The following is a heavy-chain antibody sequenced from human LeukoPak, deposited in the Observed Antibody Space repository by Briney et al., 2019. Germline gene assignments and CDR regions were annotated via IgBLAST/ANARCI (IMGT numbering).Heavy chain of an antibody. CDR1: GFTFSSCA. CDR2: ITATGVST. D-gene: IGHD4-17*01. CDR3: SVTTNLPFDY. V-gene: IGHV3-23*01. J-gene: IGHJ4*02. Sequence: GGSLRLSCAASGFTFSSCAMSWVRQAPGKGLEWVSAITATGVSTFYADSVKGRFTISRDNSKNTLYLQMNSLRADDTAVYYCSVTTNLPFDYWGQGTLVTVSS.